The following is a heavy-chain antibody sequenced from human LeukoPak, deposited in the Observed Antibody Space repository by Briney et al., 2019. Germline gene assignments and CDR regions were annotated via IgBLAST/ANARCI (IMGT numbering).Heavy chain of an antibody. Sequence: GGSLRLSCTASGFSFNSYDMSWVRQAPGKGLEWVAAIGSGGTTTSYADSVKGRFIISRDNSKNTLYLQMNSLSAEDTAVFYCGRVPGDTFLLSYMDVWGKGTTVTVSS. CDR2: IGSGGTTT. CDR1: GFSFNSYD. J-gene: IGHJ6*03. CDR3: GRVPGDTFLLSYMDV. D-gene: IGHD2/OR15-2a*01. V-gene: IGHV3-23*01.